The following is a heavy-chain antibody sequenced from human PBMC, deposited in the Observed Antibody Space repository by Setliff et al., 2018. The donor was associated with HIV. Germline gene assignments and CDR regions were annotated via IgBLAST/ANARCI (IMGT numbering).Heavy chain of an antibody. CDR1: GFTFSNYV. CDR2: ISGLSNVR. D-gene: IGHD6-13*01. CDR3: AMGGSNTWYSS. J-gene: IGHJ5*02. Sequence: PGGSLRLSCAASGFTFSNYVMTWVRQAPGKGLEWVSAISGLSNVRNYADSVKGRFTISRDNSKNTLFLQVSSLRADDTAVYYCAMGGSNTWYSSWGQGALVTVSS. V-gene: IGHV3-23*01.